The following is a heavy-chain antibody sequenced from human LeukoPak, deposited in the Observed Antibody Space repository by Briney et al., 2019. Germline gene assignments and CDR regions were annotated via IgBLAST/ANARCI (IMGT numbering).Heavy chain of an antibody. CDR2: IYYSGST. V-gene: IGHV4-39*01. D-gene: IGHD6-19*01. CDR1: GGSISSSSYY. J-gene: IGHJ4*02. Sequence: SETLSLTCTVSGGSISSSSYYWGWIRQPPGKGLEWIGSIYYSGSTYYNPSLKSRVTISVGTSKNEFSLKLSSVTAADTAVYYCARHGSTSGWYRSHFDYWGQGTLVTVSS. CDR3: ARHGSTSGWYRSHFDY.